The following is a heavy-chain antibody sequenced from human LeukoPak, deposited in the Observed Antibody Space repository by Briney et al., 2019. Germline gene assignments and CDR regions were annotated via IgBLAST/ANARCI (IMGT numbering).Heavy chain of an antibody. CDR3: ARDPAEYHRLPDY. J-gene: IGHJ4*02. Sequence: GGSLRLSCAASGFTFSSYAMHWVRQAPGKGLEWVAVISYDGSNKYYADSVKGRFTISRDNSKNTLYLQMNSLRAEDTAVYYCARDPAEYHRLPDYWGQGTLVTVSS. V-gene: IGHV3-30*04. CDR1: GFTFSSYA. CDR2: ISYDGSNK. D-gene: IGHD2-2*01.